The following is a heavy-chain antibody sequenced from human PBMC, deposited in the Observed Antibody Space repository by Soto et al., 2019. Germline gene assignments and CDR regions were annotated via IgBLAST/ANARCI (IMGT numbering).Heavy chain of an antibody. CDR2: INHSGST. CDR3: AREVDVDTYLDY. D-gene: IGHD5-18*01. J-gene: IGHJ4*02. Sequence: SETLSLTCAVYGGSFSGYYWSWIRQPPGKGLEWIGEINHSGSTNYNPSLKSRVTISVDTSKNQFSLKLSSVTAADTAVYYCAREVDVDTYLDYWGQGTLVTVSS. V-gene: IGHV4-34*01. CDR1: GGSFSGYY.